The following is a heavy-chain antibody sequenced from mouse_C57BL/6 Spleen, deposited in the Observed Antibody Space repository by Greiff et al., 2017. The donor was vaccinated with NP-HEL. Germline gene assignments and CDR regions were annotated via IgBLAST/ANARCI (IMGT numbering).Heavy chain of an antibody. CDR2: ISSGGSYT. CDR1: GFTFSSYG. CDR3: ARHGGITGDYFDY. D-gene: IGHD2-4*01. Sequence: EVMLVESGGDLVKPGGSLKLSCAASGFTFSSYGMSWVRQTPDKRLEWVATISSGGSYTYYPDSVKGRFTISRDNAKNTLYLQMSSLKSEDTAMYYCARHGGITGDYFDYWGQGTTLTVSS. J-gene: IGHJ2*01. V-gene: IGHV5-6*01.